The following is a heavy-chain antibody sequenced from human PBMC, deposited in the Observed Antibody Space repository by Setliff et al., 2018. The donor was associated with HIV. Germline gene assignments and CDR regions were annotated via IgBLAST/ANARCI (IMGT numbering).Heavy chain of an antibody. Sequence: PGGSLRLSCAASGFTFSGHSMNWVRQAPGKGLEWVSYISSSSSTTYYADSVKGRFTISRDNAKNSLYLQMDSLRAEDTAVYFCAGGVVVVAAHPGAFDIWGQGTMVTVSS. CDR1: GFTFSGHS. V-gene: IGHV3-48*01. J-gene: IGHJ3*02. CDR2: ISSSSSTT. CDR3: AGGVVVVAAHPGAFDI. D-gene: IGHD2-15*01.